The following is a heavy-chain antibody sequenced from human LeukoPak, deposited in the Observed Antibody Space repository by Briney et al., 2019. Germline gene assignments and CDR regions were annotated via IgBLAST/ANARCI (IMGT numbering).Heavy chain of an antibody. Sequence: PSETLSLTCTVSGGSISSYYWSWIRQPPGKGLEWIGYIYYSGSTNYNPSLKSRVTISVDTSKNQFSLKLSSVTAADTAVYYCARVGVSSSWGGDWFDPWGQGTLVTVSS. J-gene: IGHJ5*02. V-gene: IGHV4-59*01. CDR1: GGSISSYY. D-gene: IGHD6-13*01. CDR3: ARVGVSSSWGGDWFDP. CDR2: IYYSGST.